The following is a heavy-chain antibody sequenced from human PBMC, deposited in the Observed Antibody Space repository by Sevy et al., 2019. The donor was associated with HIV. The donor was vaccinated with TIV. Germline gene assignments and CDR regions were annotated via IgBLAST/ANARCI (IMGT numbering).Heavy chain of an antibody. CDR2: IYYSGST. D-gene: IGHD1-26*01. CDR3: ATPRATPGGDYFDR. Sequence: SETLSLTCTVSGGPMRSSGHYWTWIRQHPGKGLELVGYIYYSGSTYYNPSLKSRLAISIDTSQNQLSLKLSSVTAADTAIYYCATPRATPGGDYFDRWGQGILVTVSS. V-gene: IGHV4-31*03. CDR1: GGPMRSSGHY. J-gene: IGHJ4*02.